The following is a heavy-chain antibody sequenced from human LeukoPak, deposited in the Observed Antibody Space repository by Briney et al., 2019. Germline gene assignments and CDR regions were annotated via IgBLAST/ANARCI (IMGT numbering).Heavy chain of an antibody. V-gene: IGHV1-18*01. J-gene: IGHJ5*02. Sequence: ASVKVSCKAAGYTFTTYGINWVRQAPGQGLEWMGWISPYNANTNYAQKLQDRVTMTTDTSTTTVYMELRSLRSDDTAVYYCARAGSSTETYPNWFYPWGQGTLVTVSS. D-gene: IGHD1-1*01. CDR1: GYTFTTYG. CDR2: ISPYNANT. CDR3: ARAGSSTETYPNWFYP.